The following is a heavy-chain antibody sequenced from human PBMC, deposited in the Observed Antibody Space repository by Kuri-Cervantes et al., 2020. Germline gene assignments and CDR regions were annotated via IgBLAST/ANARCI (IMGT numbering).Heavy chain of an antibody. CDR2: IYTSGST. J-gene: IGHJ4*02. CDR1: GGSISSYY. V-gene: IGHV4-4*07. D-gene: IGHD3-10*01. CDR3: ASQDYYGSGFDY. Sequence: SETLSLTCTVSGGSISSYYWSWIRQPAGKGLEWIGRIYTSGSTYYNPSLKSRVTISVDTSKNQFSLKLSSVTAADTAVYYCASQDYYGSGFDYWGQGTLVTVSS.